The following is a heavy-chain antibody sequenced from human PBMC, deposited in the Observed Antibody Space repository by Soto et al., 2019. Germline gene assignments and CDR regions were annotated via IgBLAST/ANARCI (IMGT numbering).Heavy chain of an antibody. D-gene: IGHD6-19*01. Sequence: GGSLRLSCAASGFTFSSYAMSWVRQAPGKGLEWVSAISGSGGSTYYADSVKGRFTISRDNSKNTLYLQMNSLRAEDTAVYYCARLWADVSGWYYYWGQGTLVTVSS. CDR1: GFTFSSYA. V-gene: IGHV3-23*01. CDR3: ARLWADVSGWYYY. CDR2: ISGSGGST. J-gene: IGHJ4*02.